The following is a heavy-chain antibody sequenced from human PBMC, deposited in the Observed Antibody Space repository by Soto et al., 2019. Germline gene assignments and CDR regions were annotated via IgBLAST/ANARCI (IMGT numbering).Heavy chain of an antibody. V-gene: IGHV4-34*01. CDR3: ARGEIDRYYYYGMDV. J-gene: IGHJ6*02. CDR1: GGSFSGYY. CDR2: INHSGST. Sequence: SQTLSLTCAVYGGSFSGYYWSWIRQPPGKGLEWIGEINHSGSTNYNPSLKSRVTISVDTSKNQFSLNLSSGTAADTAVYYCARGEIDRYYYYGMDVWGQGTTVNVSS.